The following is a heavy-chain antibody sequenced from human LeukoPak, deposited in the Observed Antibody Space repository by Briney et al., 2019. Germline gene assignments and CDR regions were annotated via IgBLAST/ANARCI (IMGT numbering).Heavy chain of an antibody. V-gene: IGHV3-7*01. CDR2: IKQDGSER. Sequence: GGSLRLSCAASGFTFSGFSMSWVRQSPTKGLEWVANIKQDGSERYYVDSVKGRFTISRDNAKNSLSLQMNNLRAEDTAVYYCARAGSHWHYVYWGQGTVVTVSS. CDR3: ARAGSHWHYVY. J-gene: IGHJ4*02. D-gene: IGHD3-10*01. CDR1: GFTFSGFS.